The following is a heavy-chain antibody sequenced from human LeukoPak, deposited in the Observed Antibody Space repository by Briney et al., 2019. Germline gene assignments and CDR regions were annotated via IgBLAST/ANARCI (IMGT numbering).Heavy chain of an antibody. D-gene: IGHD1-26*01. Sequence: ASVKVSCKTSGYTFSTYGLSWVRQAPGQGLEWMGWISGNSGKTHYAQKFQDRVTLTTDTSSTTACMELRSLRSDDTAMYYCARNAGSYFEFAPWGQGTLVTVSS. CDR3: ARNAGSYFEFAP. V-gene: IGHV1-18*01. CDR1: GYTFSTYG. J-gene: IGHJ5*02. CDR2: ISGNSGKT.